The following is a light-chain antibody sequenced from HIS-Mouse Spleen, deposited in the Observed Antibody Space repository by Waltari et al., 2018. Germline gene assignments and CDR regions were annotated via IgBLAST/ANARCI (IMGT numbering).Light chain of an antibody. CDR2: GAS. Sequence: IVLTQSPGTLSLSPGELATLSCRASPSVRSSYLAWYQQKPCQAPRPLIYGASSRATGIPDRFSGSGSGTDFTLTISRLEPEDFAVYYCQQYGSSPTFGQGTKLEIK. J-gene: IGKJ2*01. CDR1: PSVRSSY. V-gene: IGKV3-20*01. CDR3: QQYGSSPT.